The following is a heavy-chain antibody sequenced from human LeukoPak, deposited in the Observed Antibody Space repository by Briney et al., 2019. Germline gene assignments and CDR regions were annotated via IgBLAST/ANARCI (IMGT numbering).Heavy chain of an antibody. CDR2: IDPIDSYT. CDR1: GYTFTTYW. V-gene: IGHV5-10-1*01. CDR3: ARPAPDSSLFDI. J-gene: IGHJ3*02. Sequence: GESLKISCKGSGYTFTTYWTSWLRQMPGKGLEWMGRIDPIDSYTYYSPPFQGHVTISVDKSISTAYLQWNSLQASDTAMYYCARPAPDSSLFDIWGQGTMVTVPS. D-gene: IGHD3-22*01.